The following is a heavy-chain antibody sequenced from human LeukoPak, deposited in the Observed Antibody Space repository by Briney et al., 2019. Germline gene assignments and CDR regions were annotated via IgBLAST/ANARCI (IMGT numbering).Heavy chain of an antibody. CDR2: IHYSGNT. D-gene: IGHD6-25*01. J-gene: IGHJ4*02. V-gene: IGHV4-59*12. CDR3: AKKADTDY. CDR1: GGSISGYY. Sequence: SETLSLTCTVSGGSISGYYWSWIRQTPGKGLAWIGYIHYSGNTNYNPSLKSRVTISVDTSKNQFSLKLSSVTAADTAVYYCAKKADTDYWGQGTLVTVSS.